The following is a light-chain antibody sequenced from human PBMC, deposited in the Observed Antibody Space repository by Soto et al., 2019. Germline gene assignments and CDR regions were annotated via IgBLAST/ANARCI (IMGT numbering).Light chain of an antibody. J-gene: IGKJ4*01. CDR3: QQRSDWPST. CDR1: QSVSTY. V-gene: IGKV3-11*01. Sequence: EIVLTQSPATLSLSPGERATLSCRASQSVSTYFAWYQQKPGQAPRLLIYDSSNRATGIPARFSGSGSGTGFTLTISSLEPEDFAVYYCQQRSDWPSTFGGGTKVEIK. CDR2: DSS.